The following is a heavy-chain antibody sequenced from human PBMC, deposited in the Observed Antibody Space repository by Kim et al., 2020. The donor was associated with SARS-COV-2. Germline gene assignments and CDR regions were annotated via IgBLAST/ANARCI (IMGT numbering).Heavy chain of an antibody. Sequence: GSTSYADSVKGRFTISRDNSKNTLDLQVNSLRAEDTAVYYCARGRPFDIWGQGTMVTVSS. V-gene: IGHV3-53*01. CDR2: GST. CDR3: ARGRPFDI. J-gene: IGHJ3*02.